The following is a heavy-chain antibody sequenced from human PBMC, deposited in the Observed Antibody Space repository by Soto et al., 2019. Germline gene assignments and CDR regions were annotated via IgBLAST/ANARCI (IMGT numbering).Heavy chain of an antibody. D-gene: IGHD6-25*01. J-gene: IGHJ5*02. CDR1: GGTFSSYT. CDR2: IIPILGIA. Sequence: QVQLVQSGAEVKKPGSSMKVSCKASGGTFSSYTISWVRQAPGQGLEWMGRIIPILGIANYAQKFQGRVTITADKSTSTAYMELSSLRSEDTAVYYCARALPYSSGYNWFDPWGQGTLVTVSS. CDR3: ARALPYSSGYNWFDP. V-gene: IGHV1-69*02.